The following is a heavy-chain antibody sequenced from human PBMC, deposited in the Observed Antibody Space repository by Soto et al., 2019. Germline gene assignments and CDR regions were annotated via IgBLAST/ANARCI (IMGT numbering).Heavy chain of an antibody. Sequence: GEALKIYCKGSGYSFNSYWISWVRQMPGKGLEWVGRIDPSDSYTNYSPSFQGHVTISADKSISTAYLQWSSLKASDTAMYYCARHGFPSGSYYAYYYYYGMDVWGQGTTVTVSS. CDR1: GYSFNSYW. CDR2: IDPSDSYT. D-gene: IGHD1-26*01. CDR3: ARHGFPSGSYYAYYYYYGMDV. J-gene: IGHJ6*02. V-gene: IGHV5-10-1*01.